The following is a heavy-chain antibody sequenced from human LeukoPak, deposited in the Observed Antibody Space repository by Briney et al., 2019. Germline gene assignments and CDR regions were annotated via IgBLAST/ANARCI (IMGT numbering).Heavy chain of an antibody. CDR1: GGTFSSYA. V-gene: IGHV1-69*13. CDR2: IIPIIGTA. J-gene: IGHJ3*02. CDR3: ARARGGPLFGVVILDAFDI. Sequence: SVKVSCKASGGTFSSYAISWVRQAPGQGLEWMGGIIPIIGTANYAQKFQGRVTITADESTSTAYMELSSLRSEDTAVYYCARARGGPLFGVVILDAFDIWGQGTMVTVSS. D-gene: IGHD3-3*01.